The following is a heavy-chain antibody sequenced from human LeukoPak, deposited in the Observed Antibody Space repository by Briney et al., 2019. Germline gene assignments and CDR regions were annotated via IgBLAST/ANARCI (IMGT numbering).Heavy chain of an antibody. CDR1: GGSISTSNYY. V-gene: IGHV4-61*05. CDR2: IYHSGST. CDR3: ARQNYYGSGSWFDP. Sequence: PSETLSLTCTVSGGSISTSNYYWGWVRQPPGKGLEWIGNIYHSGSTNYSPSLKSRVTISVDTSKNQFSLKLSSVTAAGTAVYSCARQNYYGSGSWFDPWGQGTLVTVSS. D-gene: IGHD3-10*01. J-gene: IGHJ5*02.